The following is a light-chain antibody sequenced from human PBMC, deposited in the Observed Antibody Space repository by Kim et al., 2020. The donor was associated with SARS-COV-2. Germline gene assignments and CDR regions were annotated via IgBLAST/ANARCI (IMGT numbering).Light chain of an antibody. CDR2: GAS. V-gene: IGKV3-15*01. CDR1: QSVNSN. J-gene: IGKJ2*01. CDR3: QQYHNWPRST. Sequence: SPEESAALSCRASQSVNSNLAWYQQKPGQSPRLLIYGASTRATGIPARFSASGSGTEFSLTISSLQSEDFALYYCQQYHNWPRSTFGQGTKVDIK.